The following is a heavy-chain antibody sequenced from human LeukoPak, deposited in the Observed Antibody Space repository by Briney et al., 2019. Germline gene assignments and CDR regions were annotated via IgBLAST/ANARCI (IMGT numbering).Heavy chain of an antibody. Sequence: GGSLRLSCAASGFTFSSYWMHWVRQAPGKGLVRVSRINSDGGSTSYADSVKGRFTISRDNAKNTLYLQMNSLRAEDTAVYYCARGGGVIIRGFDYWGQGTLVTVSS. D-gene: IGHD3-10*01. J-gene: IGHJ4*02. CDR3: ARGGGVIIRGFDY. CDR2: INSDGGST. V-gene: IGHV3-74*01. CDR1: GFTFSSYW.